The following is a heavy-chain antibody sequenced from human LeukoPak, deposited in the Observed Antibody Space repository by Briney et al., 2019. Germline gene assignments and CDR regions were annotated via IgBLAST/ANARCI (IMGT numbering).Heavy chain of an antibody. CDR2: ISYDGSNK. CDR3: ARGPISSLAFDY. Sequence: GGSLRLSCAASGFTFSSYGMHWVRQAPGKGLEWVAVISYDGSNKYYADSVKGRFTISRDNSKNTLYLQMNSLRAEDTAVYYCARGPISSLAFDYWGQGTLVTVSS. J-gene: IGHJ4*02. D-gene: IGHD3-16*02. CDR1: GFTFSSYG. V-gene: IGHV3-30*03.